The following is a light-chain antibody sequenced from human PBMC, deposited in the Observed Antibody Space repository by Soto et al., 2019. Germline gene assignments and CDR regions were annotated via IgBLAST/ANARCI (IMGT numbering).Light chain of an antibody. CDR1: QSLSNK. J-gene: IGKJ4*01. Sequence: EIVMTRSPATLSVSPGERATLSCRASQSLSNKLAWYQQKPGQAPRLLIYGASTRATGIPARFSGSGSGTEFTLTISSLQSEDFAVYYCQEYNNWHPITFGGGTKVDIK. V-gene: IGKV3-15*01. CDR2: GAS. CDR3: QEYNNWHPIT.